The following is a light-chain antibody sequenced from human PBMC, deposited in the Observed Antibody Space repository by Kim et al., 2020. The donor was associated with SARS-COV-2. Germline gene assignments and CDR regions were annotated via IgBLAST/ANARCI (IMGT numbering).Light chain of an antibody. CDR1: QKISTY. Sequence: ASVGDRVTITCRASQKISTYLNWYQQKPGKAPNLLIFGASNLQSWVPSRFGGSGSGTYFTLTITSLQPEDFATYYCQQSYISPRTFGQGTKVDIK. CDR2: GAS. CDR3: QQSYISPRT. V-gene: IGKV1-39*01. J-gene: IGKJ1*01.